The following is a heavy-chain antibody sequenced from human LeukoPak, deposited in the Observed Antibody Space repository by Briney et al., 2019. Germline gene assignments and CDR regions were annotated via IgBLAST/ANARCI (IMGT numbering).Heavy chain of an antibody. Sequence: GASVKVSCKASGYTFTGYYMHWVRQAPGQGLEWMGWISAYNGNTNYAQKLQGRVTMTTDTSTSTAYMELRSLRSDDTAVYYCARDSYLKVATEGSAYWGQGTLVTVSS. CDR2: ISAYNGNT. D-gene: IGHD5-12*01. CDR1: GYTFTGYY. CDR3: ARDSYLKVATEGSAY. J-gene: IGHJ4*02. V-gene: IGHV1-18*04.